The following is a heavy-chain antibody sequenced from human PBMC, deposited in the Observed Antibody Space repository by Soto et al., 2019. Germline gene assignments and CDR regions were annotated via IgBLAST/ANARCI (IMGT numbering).Heavy chain of an antibody. Sequence: PSESLSLACTVSGCSVSSGDYCWSWIRQPPGKGLEWIGYIYDSGSSYYNPSLKSRVTMSVDTSKNQFSLKLRSVTAADTAMYYCAREKGYISGPNNFDSWGQGTLVTVSS. CDR2: IYDSGSS. CDR1: GCSVSSGDYC. CDR3: AREKGYISGPNNFDS. D-gene: IGHD5-12*01. V-gene: IGHV4-30-4*01. J-gene: IGHJ4*02.